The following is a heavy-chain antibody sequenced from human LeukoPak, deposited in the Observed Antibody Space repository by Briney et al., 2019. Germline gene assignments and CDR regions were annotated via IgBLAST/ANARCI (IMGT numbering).Heavy chain of an antibody. CDR3: ARVLRYDDSSGYYAY. D-gene: IGHD3-22*01. Sequence: ASVKVSCKASGYKFTDYYIHWVRQAPGQGLEWMGWINPNSGGANYAQTLQGRVTMTRDTSISIVYMELSGLRTDDTAVYYCARVLRYDDSSGYYAYWGQGTLVTVSS. CDR2: INPNSGGA. V-gene: IGHV1-2*02. J-gene: IGHJ4*02. CDR1: GYKFTDYY.